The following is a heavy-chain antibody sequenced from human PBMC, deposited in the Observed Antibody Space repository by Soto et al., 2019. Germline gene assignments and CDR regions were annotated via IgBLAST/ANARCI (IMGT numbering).Heavy chain of an antibody. Sequence: EVQLVESGGGLVQPGGSLRLSCVASGFTFSSYWMHWVRQAPGKGLVWVSRISGDGSTTNHADSVKGRFTISRDNAKNTLDLQMNSLRVEDTAVYYCASGGWYGSDWGQGILVTVSS. V-gene: IGHV3-74*01. CDR2: ISGDGSTT. CDR1: GFTFSSYW. D-gene: IGHD6-19*01. J-gene: IGHJ4*02. CDR3: ASGGWYGSD.